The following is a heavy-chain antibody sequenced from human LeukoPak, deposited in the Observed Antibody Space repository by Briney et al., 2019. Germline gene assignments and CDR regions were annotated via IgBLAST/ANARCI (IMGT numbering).Heavy chain of an antibody. J-gene: IGHJ4*02. Sequence: SETLSLTCTVSGGSISTDYWNWIRQPPGKGLEWIGCIYPSGGANYSPSLKSRVTISADTSKRKFSLKLTSVTAADTAVYYCASFYYGSGLAVDYWGQGILATVSS. CDR2: IYPSGGA. V-gene: IGHV4-4*09. CDR3: ASFYYGSGLAVDY. D-gene: IGHD3-10*01. CDR1: GGSISTDY.